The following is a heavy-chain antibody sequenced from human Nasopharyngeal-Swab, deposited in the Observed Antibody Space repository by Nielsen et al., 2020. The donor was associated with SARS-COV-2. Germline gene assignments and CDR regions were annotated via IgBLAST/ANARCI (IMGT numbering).Heavy chain of an antibody. V-gene: IGHV3-49*03. Sequence: GRSLRPSCTASGFTFGDYAMSWFRQAPGKGLEWVGFIRSKAYGGTTEYAAYVKGRFTISRDDSKSIAYLQMNSLKTEDTAVYYFTRAVAPGYSSSWYVHYFDYWGQGTLVTVSS. D-gene: IGHD6-13*01. CDR3: TRAVAPGYSSSWYVHYFDY. CDR1: GFTFGDYA. J-gene: IGHJ4*02. CDR2: IRSKAYGGTT.